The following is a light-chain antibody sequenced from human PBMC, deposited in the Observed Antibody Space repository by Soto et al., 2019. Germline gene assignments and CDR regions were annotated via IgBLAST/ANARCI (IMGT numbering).Light chain of an antibody. CDR3: QQYSNYST. Sequence: DIQMTQSPSTLSASVGDRVTITCRASQSISNWLAWYQQKPGKAPKLLIYDASSLESGVPSRFSGSGSGTEFTLTVRSLQPDDFATYYCQQYSNYSTFGQGTKVEIK. J-gene: IGKJ1*01. CDR1: QSISNW. V-gene: IGKV1-5*01. CDR2: DAS.